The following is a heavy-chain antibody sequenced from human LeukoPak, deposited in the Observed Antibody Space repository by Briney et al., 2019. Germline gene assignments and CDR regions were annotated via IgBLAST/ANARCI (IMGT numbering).Heavy chain of an antibody. CDR3: ARQTEYSRSWYGNYYYYYYMDV. J-gene: IGHJ6*03. D-gene: IGHD6-13*01. Sequence: GESLKISCQVSGYNFTSYWIGWVRQMPGKGLEWMGIIYPGDSDTRYSPSFQGQVTISADKSISTAYLQWSSLKASDTAMYYCARQTEYSRSWYGNYYYYYYMDVWGKGTTVTVSS. CDR2: IYPGDSDT. V-gene: IGHV5-51*01. CDR1: GYNFTSYW.